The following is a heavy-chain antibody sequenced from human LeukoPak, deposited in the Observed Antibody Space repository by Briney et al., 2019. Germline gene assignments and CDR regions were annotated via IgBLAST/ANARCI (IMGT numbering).Heavy chain of an antibody. CDR3: ARVLDTAACDY. CDR1: GFTFSSYS. J-gene: IGHJ4*02. D-gene: IGHD3-3*01. V-gene: IGHV3-48*04. Sequence: GGSLRLSCAASGFTFSSYSMNWVRQAPGKGLEWISYISSSSSTKNYADSVKGRFTISRDNAKNSLYLQMNSLRAEDTAVYYCARVLDTAACDYWGQGTLVTVSS. CDR2: ISSSSSTK.